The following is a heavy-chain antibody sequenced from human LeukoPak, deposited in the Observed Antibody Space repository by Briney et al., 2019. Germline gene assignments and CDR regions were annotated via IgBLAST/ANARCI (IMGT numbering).Heavy chain of an antibody. CDR3: ARGPGSEMATIVFDY. V-gene: IGHV1-69*13. D-gene: IGHD5-24*01. CDR2: IIPIFGTA. Sequence: ASVKVSCKASGGTFSSYAISWVRQAPGQGLEWMGGIIPIFGTANYAQKFQGRVTITADESTSTAYMELSSLRSEDTAVYYCARGPGSEMATIVFDYRGQGTLVTVSS. CDR1: GGTFSSYA. J-gene: IGHJ4*02.